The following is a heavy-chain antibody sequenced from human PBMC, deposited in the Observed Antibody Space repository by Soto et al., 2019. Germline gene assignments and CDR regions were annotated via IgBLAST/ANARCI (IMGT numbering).Heavy chain of an antibody. CDR1: GYSFTSYW. V-gene: IGHV5-10-1*01. D-gene: IGHD1-26*01. CDR2: IDPSDSYT. Sequence: GEPLKISCKGSGYSFTSYWISWVRQMPGKGLEWMGRIDPSDSYTNYSPSFQGHVTISADKSISTAYLQWSSLKASDTAMYYCARNLASGSSSDYWGQGTLVTVSS. CDR3: ARNLASGSSSDY. J-gene: IGHJ4*02.